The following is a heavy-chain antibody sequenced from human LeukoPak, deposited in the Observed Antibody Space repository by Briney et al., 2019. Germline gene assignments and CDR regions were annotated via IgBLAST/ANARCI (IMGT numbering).Heavy chain of an antibody. CDR3: ARVRYDFWSRFRDYYYMVV. D-gene: IGHD3-3*01. CDR2: INHSGST. J-gene: IGHJ6*03. Sequence: SETLSLTCAVYGGSLSVYYWSWIRQPPGKGLEWIGEINHSGSTNYNPSLKSRVTISVDTSENQFSLKVSSVTAADTAVYYCARVRYDFWSRFRDYYYMVVWGKGTTVTVSS. V-gene: IGHV4-34*01. CDR1: GGSLSVYY.